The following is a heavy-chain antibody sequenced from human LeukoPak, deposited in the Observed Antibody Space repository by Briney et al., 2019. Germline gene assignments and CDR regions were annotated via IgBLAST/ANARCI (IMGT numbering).Heavy chain of an antibody. CDR2: VSGTGHTT. J-gene: IGHJ4*02. Sequence: GGSLRLSCAASGFTFSTYTLTWVRQAPGKGLEWVSAVSGTGHTTSYADSVKGRFTISRDNSKNTLYLQMNSLRADDTALYYCAKFLAGSATYKAYWGLGTLVTVSS. CDR1: GFTFSTYT. D-gene: IGHD1-26*01. CDR3: AKFLAGSATYKAY. V-gene: IGHV3-23*01.